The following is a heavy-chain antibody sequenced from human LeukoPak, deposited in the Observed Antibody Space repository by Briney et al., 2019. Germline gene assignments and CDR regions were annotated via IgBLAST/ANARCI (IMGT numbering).Heavy chain of an antibody. CDR2: IWSDASNR. V-gene: IGHV3-33*06. J-gene: IGHJ1*01. CDR3: AKDAQRGFDSRKSLED. CDR1: GFTFSSYG. Sequence: GGSLRLSCAASGFTFSSYGMHWVRQAPGKGLEWVAVIWSDASNRYYADSVKGRFTISRDNFKKTVYLQMNSLRAEDTAVYYCAKDAQRGFDSRKSLEDWAHGTLVTVS. D-gene: IGHD3-9*01.